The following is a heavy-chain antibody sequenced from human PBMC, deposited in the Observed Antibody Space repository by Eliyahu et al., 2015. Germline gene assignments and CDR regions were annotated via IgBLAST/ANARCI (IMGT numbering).Heavy chain of an antibody. V-gene: IGHV2-5*01. CDR3: VQAYYADLWVSARLGGDWSFDL. J-gene: IGHJ2*01. D-gene: IGHD3-16*01. CDR1: GFSLIVSGVX. Sequence: QITLKESGPTLVKPTQTLTLTCTFSGFSLIVSGVXVGWVRQPPGKALEWLALIDWNEDEFYNPSLRSRLAITTDTSKNQVVLTMTDMDPVDTATFYCVQAYYADLWVSARLGGDWSFDLWGRGTLVTVSS. CDR2: IDWNEDE.